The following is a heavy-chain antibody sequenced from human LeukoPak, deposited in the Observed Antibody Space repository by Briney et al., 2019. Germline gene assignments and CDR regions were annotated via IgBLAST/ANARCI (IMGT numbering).Heavy chain of an antibody. Sequence: GGSLRLSCAASTFTFSNYWMSWVRQAPGKGLEWVANIKQDGSEKYYVDSVKGRFTISRDNAKTSLYLQMNSLRAEDTAVYYCARGRYPTLTWGQGTLVTVSS. CDR3: ARGRYPTLT. J-gene: IGHJ5*02. CDR2: IKQDGSEK. D-gene: IGHD2-2*02. V-gene: IGHV3-7*03. CDR1: TFTFSNYW.